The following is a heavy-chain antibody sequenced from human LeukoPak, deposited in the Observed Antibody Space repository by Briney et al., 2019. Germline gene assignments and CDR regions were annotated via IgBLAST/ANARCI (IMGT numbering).Heavy chain of an antibody. CDR1: GGSISSTSYY. CDR3: AETNTQDWFDP. V-gene: IGHV4-39*07. Sequence: SETLSLTCRVSGGSISSTSYYWGWIRQPPGKGLEWIASICHSGETFYNPSLESRVAISVDTSNNEVFLDLYSVTAADTAMYYCAETNTQDWFDPWGRGTLVTVSS. CDR2: ICHSGET. J-gene: IGHJ5*02. D-gene: IGHD2-8*01.